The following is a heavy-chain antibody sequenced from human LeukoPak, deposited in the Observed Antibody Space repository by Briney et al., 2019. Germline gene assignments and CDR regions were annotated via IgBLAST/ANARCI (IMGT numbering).Heavy chain of an antibody. CDR1: GFAFNTYA. CDR2: IWHDGSHK. V-gene: IGHV3-33*01. Sequence: PGRSLRLSCAADGFAFNTYAMHWVRQAPGQGLEWVALIWHDGSHKFYSNSVRGQFTISRDNSKSTVSLQMNNLRPEDTAVYYCAREIFGSGSYLDFWGQGTLVAVSS. CDR3: AREIFGSGSYLDF. D-gene: IGHD3-10*01. J-gene: IGHJ4*02.